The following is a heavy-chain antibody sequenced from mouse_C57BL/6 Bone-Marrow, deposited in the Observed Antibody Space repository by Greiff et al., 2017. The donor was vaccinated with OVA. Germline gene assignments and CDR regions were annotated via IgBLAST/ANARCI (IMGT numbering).Heavy chain of an antibody. CDR1: GYSITSGYY. J-gene: IGHJ3*01. CDR2: ISYDGST. Sequence: EVQLVESGPGLVKPSQSLSLTCSVTGYSITSGYYWNWIRQFPGNKLEWMGYISYDGSTNYNPSLKNRISITRDTSKNQFFLKLNSVTTADTATDYCASPTAQATGFAYRGQGTLGTGSA. V-gene: IGHV3-6*01. D-gene: IGHD3-2*02. CDR3: ASPTAQATGFAY.